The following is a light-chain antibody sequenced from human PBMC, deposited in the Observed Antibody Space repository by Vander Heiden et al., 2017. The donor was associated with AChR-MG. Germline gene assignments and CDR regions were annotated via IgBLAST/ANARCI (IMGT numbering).Light chain of an antibody. J-gene: IGLJ3*02. CDR1: SSNVGSNT. CDR3: AAWDDSLNGWG. CDR2: SNN. V-gene: IGLV1-44*01. Sequence: QSVLTQPPSASGTPGQRVTISCSGSSSNVGSNTVSWDQQLPGTAPKLLIYSNNQRPSGVPDRFSGSKSGTSASLAISGLQSEDEADYYCAAWDDSLNGWGLGGGTKL.